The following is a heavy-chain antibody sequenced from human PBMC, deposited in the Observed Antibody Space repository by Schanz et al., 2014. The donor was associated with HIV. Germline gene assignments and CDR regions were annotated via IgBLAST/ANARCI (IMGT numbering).Heavy chain of an antibody. D-gene: IGHD5-18*01. CDR2: ISDDGSKK. J-gene: IGHJ4*02. Sequence: QIQLVESGGGVVQPGRSLRLSCAASGFTFSAYGFHWVRQAPGKGLEWVAAISDDGSKKYYGDSVKGRFTISRDNSKNTLFLQMNSLRAEDTAMYYCAKDLPQPWFTYWGQGTLVTVSS. CDR3: AKDLPQPWFTY. V-gene: IGHV3-30*18. CDR1: GFTFSAYG.